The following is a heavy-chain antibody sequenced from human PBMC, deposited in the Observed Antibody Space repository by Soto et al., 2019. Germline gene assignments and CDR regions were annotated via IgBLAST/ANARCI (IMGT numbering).Heavy chain of an antibody. V-gene: IGHV3-23*01. Sequence: GGSLRLSCAASGFTFSSYAMTWVRQAPGKGLAWVSAIGVSGDNTYYAGSVKGRFTISRDNSKSTLYLQMNSLTAEDTAVYYCARKIYHRFDPWGQGTLVTVSS. J-gene: IGHJ5*02. D-gene: IGHD2-2*01. CDR3: ARKIYHRFDP. CDR2: IGVSGDNT. CDR1: GFTFSSYA.